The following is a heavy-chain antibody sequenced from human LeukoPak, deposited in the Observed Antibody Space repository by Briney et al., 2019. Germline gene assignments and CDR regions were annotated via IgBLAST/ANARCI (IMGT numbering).Heavy chain of an antibody. CDR1: GFNFRNYW. D-gene: IGHD1-1*01. Sequence: GGSLRLSCAASGFNFRNYWISWVRQAPGKGLEWVANIKDDGRDKYYVDSVKGRFTISRDNARNSLSLQMNSLRVEDTAAYYCARDTGGGFDPWGQGTLVTVSS. J-gene: IGHJ5*02. V-gene: IGHV3-7*01. CDR3: ARDTGGGFDP. CDR2: IKDDGRDK.